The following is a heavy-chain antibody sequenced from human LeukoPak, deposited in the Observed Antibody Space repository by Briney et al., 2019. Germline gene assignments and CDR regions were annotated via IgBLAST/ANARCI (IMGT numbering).Heavy chain of an antibody. CDR1: GFTFSSYG. V-gene: IGHV3-30*02. Sequence: GGSLRLSCAASGFTFSSYGMHWVRQAPGKGLEWVAFIRYDGSNKYYADSVKGRFTISRDNSKNTLYLQMNSLRAEDTAVYYCAKDRWANVVAYYFDYWGQGTLVTVSS. CDR2: IRYDGSNK. J-gene: IGHJ4*02. D-gene: IGHD2-15*01. CDR3: AKDRWANVVAYYFDY.